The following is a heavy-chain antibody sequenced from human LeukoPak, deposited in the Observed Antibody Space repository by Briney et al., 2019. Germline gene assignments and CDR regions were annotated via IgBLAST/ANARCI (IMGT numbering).Heavy chain of an antibody. J-gene: IGHJ6*04. CDR1: GFTFSSYA. CDR2: ISYDGSNK. Sequence: GGSLRLSCAASGFTFSSYAMQWVRQAPGKGLEWGAVISYDGSNKYYADSVKGRFPISRDNSKNPLYLQMNSLRAEDTAVYYCARGTVTTFNYYGMDVWGKGTTVTVSS. D-gene: IGHD4-17*01. V-gene: IGHV3-30*04. CDR3: ARGTVTTFNYYGMDV.